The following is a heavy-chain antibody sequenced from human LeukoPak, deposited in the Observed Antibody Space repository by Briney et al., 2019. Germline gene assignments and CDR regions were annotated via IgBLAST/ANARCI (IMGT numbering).Heavy chain of an antibody. V-gene: IGHV1-69*02. CDR2: IIPVLGIA. CDR3: ARGGYSSSWYPFNWFDP. D-gene: IGHD6-13*01. CDR1: GGTFSSYT. J-gene: IGHJ5*02. Sequence: ASVKVSCKASGGTFSSYTISWVRQAPGQGLEWMGRIIPVLGIANYAQKFQGRVTITADKSTSTAYMELSSLRSEDTAVYYCARGGYSSSWYPFNWFDPWGQGTLVTVSS.